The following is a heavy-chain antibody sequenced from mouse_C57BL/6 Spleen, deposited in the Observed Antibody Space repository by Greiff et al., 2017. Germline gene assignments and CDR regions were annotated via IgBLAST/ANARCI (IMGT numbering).Heavy chain of an antibody. CDR1: GYTFTTYP. D-gene: IGHD2-4*01. CDR2: FHPYNDDT. J-gene: IGHJ3*01. Sequence: QVHVKQSGAELVKPGASVKMSCKASGYTFTTYPIEWMKQNHGKSLEWIGNFHPYNDDTKYNEKFKGKATLTVEKSSSTVYLELSRLTSDDSAVYYCATYYDYDGLAYWGQGTLVTVSA. V-gene: IGHV1-47*01. CDR3: ATYYDYDGLAY.